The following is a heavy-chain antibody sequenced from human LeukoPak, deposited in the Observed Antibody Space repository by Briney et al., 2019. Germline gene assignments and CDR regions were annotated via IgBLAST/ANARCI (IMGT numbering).Heavy chain of an antibody. D-gene: IGHD5-18*01. J-gene: IGHJ4*02. CDR1: GYTFTSYY. CDR3: ARVPLGGYSYPFDY. Sequence: ASVKVSCKASGYTFTSYYMHWVRQAPGQGLEWMGIINPGGGSTSYAQRFQGRVTMTRDTSTSTVYMELSSLGSEDTAVYYCARVPLGGYSYPFDYWGQGTLVTVSS. CDR2: INPGGGST. V-gene: IGHV1-46*03.